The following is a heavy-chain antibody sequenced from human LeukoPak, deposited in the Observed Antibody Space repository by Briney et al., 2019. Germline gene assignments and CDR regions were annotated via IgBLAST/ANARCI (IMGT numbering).Heavy chain of an antibody. Sequence: EPSETLSLTCTVSGGSISSSRYYGGWIRQPPGKGLEWIGSIYYSGSTYYNPSLKSRVTISVDTSKNQFSLKLSSVTAADTAVYYCARVPQSSFVDYWGQGTLVIVSS. J-gene: IGHJ4*02. V-gene: IGHV4-39*07. CDR1: GGSISSSRYY. D-gene: IGHD6-13*01. CDR2: IYYSGST. CDR3: ARVPQSSFVDY.